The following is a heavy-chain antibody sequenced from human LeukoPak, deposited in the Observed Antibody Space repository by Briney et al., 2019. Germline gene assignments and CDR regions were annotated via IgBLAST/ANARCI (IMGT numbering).Heavy chain of an antibody. V-gene: IGHV3-21*01. CDR2: ISSSSSYI. J-gene: IGHJ4*02. D-gene: IGHD4-17*01. Sequence: GGSLRLSCAASGFTFSSYSMNWVRQAPGKGLEWVSSISSSSSYIYYADSVKGRFTISRDNAKNSPYLQMNSLRAEDTAVYYCAGGDYDYFDYWGQGTLVTVSS. CDR3: AGGDYDYFDY. CDR1: GFTFSSYS.